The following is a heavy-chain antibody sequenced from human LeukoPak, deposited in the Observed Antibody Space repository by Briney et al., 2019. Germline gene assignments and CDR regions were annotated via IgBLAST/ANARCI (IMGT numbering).Heavy chain of an antibody. CDR2: ISSSSTYI. J-gene: IGHJ4*02. V-gene: IGHV3-21*01. Sequence: GGSLRLSCAASGFTFSHYSMNWVRQSPGKGLEWVSSISSSSTYIYYADSVKGRFTISRDNAKNSLYLQMHSLRAEDTAVYYCARDLLGEPGNFDYWGQGTLVTVSS. D-gene: IGHD3-16*01. CDR3: ARDLLGEPGNFDY. CDR1: GFTFSHYS.